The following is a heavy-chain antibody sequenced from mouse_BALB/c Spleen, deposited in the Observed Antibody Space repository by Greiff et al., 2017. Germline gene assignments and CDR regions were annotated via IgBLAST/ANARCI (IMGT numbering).Heavy chain of an antibody. J-gene: IGHJ3*01. CDR1: GFTFSSFG. CDR2: ISSGSSTI. Sequence: EVNVVESGGGLVQPGGSRKLSCAASGFTFSSFGMHWVRQAPEKGLEWVAYISSGSSTIYYADTVKGRFTISRDNPKNTLFLQMTSLRSEDTAMYYCARGYFDYWGQGTLVTVSA. V-gene: IGHV5-17*02. CDR3: ARGYFDY. D-gene: IGHD2-4*01.